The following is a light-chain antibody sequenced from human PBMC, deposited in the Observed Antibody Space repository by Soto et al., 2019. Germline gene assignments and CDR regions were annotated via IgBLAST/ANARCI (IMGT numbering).Light chain of an antibody. CDR3: SSYTTSSTRV. CDR2: EVT. Sequence: QSALTQPASVSGSPGQSIAISCTGSSSDVGIYNYVSWYQQHPGKVPKLIIYEVTNRPSGVSNRFSGSKSGNTASLTISGLQAEDEADYYCSSYTTSSTRVFGTWTKV. J-gene: IGLJ1*01. CDR1: SSDVGIYNY. V-gene: IGLV2-14*01.